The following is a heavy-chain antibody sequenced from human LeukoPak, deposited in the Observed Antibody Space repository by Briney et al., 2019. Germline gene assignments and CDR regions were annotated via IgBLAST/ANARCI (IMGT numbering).Heavy chain of an antibody. D-gene: IGHD6-19*01. CDR3: AKGIAVAGTNY. J-gene: IGHJ4*02. CDR2: ITNSGNSK. Sequence: PGGSLRLSCAASEFTFSSYSMNWVRQAPGKGLEWVSYITNSGNSKSYADSVKGRFTISRDNTRNSLYLQMNGLRAEDTAVYYCAKGIAVAGTNYWGQGTLVTVSS. V-gene: IGHV3-48*01. CDR1: EFTFSSYS.